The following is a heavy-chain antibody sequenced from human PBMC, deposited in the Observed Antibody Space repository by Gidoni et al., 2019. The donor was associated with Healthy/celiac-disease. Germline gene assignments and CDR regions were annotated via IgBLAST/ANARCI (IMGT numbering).Heavy chain of an antibody. CDR1: GGTFSSYA. V-gene: IGHV1-69*04. CDR2: IIPILGIA. J-gene: IGHJ3*02. CDR3: ARDYDSSGYSHAFDI. D-gene: IGHD3-22*01. Sequence: QVQLVQSGAEVKKPGSSVKVSCKASGGTFSSYAISWVRQAPGQGLEGIVRIIPILGIANYAQKFQGRVTITADKSTSTAYMELSSLRSEDTAVYYCARDYDSSGYSHAFDIWGQGTMVTVSS.